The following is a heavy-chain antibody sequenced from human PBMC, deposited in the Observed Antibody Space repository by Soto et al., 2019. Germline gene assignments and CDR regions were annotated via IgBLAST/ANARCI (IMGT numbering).Heavy chain of an antibody. CDR2: IMPFSGKA. J-gene: IGHJ6*02. CDR3: AREHCYQLSSFDHYYGMDV. D-gene: IGHD2-21*02. V-gene: IGHV1-69*01. CDR1: AGTFKNSI. Sequence: QVELLQSGAELKKPGTSVKVSCKASAGTFKNSIISWVRQARGRGLEWLGGIMPFSGKAVYAQRVQGRVTITADESTSTAYMEVSSLRWDDTAVSYCAREHCYQLSSFDHYYGMDVWGQGTTVTVSS.